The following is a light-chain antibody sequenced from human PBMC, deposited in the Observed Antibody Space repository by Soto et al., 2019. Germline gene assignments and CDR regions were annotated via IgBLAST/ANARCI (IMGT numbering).Light chain of an antibody. CDR3: QQRSNWPG. V-gene: IGKV3-11*01. CDR1: QSVSSY. J-gene: IGKJ4*02. Sequence: EIVLTQSPATLSLSPGERATLSCRASQSVSSYLAWYQQKPGQAPRLLIYDASNRATGIPARFSGSGSWSDFTHTISSLETDDFAVYYCQQRSNWPGFGGGTKVEIK. CDR2: DAS.